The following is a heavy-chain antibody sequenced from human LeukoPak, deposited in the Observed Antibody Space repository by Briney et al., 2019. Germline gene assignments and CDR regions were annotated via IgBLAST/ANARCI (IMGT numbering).Heavy chain of an antibody. J-gene: IGHJ4*02. CDR1: GFTFSSYA. Sequence: GGSLRLSCAASGFTFSSYAMSWVRQAPGKGLEWVGRIKSKTDGGTTDYAAPVKGRYTISRDDSKNTLYLQMNSLKTEDTAVYYCTTRVVSGSYGYYFDYWGQGTLVTVSS. D-gene: IGHD1-26*01. V-gene: IGHV3-15*01. CDR2: IKSKTDGGTT. CDR3: TTRVVSGSYGYYFDY.